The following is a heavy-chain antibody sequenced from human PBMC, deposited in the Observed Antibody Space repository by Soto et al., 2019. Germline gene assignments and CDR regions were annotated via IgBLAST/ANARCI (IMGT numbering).Heavy chain of an antibody. CDR2: IIPFFGTT. D-gene: IGHD2-15*01. CDR1: GGTFSSYP. V-gene: IGHV1-69*13. Sequence: SVKVSCKASGGTFSSYPINWVRQAPGQGLEWMGGIIPFFGTTHSAQKFQGRLTITADESTSTTYMELSSLRSEDTAVYYCASRPVMEVAQYGNWFDPWGQGTLVTVSA. J-gene: IGHJ5*02. CDR3: ASRPVMEVAQYGNWFDP.